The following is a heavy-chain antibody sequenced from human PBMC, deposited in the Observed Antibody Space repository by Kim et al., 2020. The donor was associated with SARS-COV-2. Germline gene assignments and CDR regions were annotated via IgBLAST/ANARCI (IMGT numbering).Heavy chain of an antibody. CDR2: INPYNGGT. J-gene: IGHJ4*02. V-gene: IGHV1-2*02. CDR1: GYTFSNFY. CDR3: ARDPDERSDFDY. Sequence: ASVKVSCKASGYTFSNFYIHWVRQAPGQGLEWMGWINPYNGGTVYAPKFQGRVSLTSVTSISTVYMEVCSLIPDDTAVYYCARDPDERSDFDYWGQGTLITVSS. D-gene: IGHD1-1*01.